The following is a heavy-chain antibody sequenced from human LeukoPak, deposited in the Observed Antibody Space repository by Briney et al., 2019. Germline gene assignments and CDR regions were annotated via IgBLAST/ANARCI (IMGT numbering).Heavy chain of an antibody. CDR3: AKEGGYDLGWPDY. D-gene: IGHD5-12*01. CDR2: IIPIFGTA. V-gene: IGHV1-69*13. Sequence: GASVKVSCKASGGTFGSYAISWVRQAPGQGLEWMGGIIPIFGTANYAQKFQGRVTITADESTSTAYMELSSLRSEDTAVYYCAKEGGYDLGWPDYWGQGTLVTVSS. CDR1: GGTFGSYA. J-gene: IGHJ4*02.